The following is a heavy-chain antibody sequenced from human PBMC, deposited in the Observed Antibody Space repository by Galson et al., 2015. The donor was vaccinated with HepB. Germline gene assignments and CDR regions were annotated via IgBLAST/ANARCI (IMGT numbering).Heavy chain of an antibody. D-gene: IGHD6-19*01. CDR3: AKAEVPFSSGWDYYDY. CDR2: ISYDGVGN. Sequence: SLRLSCAVSGFTFSSHAMHWVRQAPGEGLEWVADISYDGVGNYYADSVKGRFTISRDNAKNTLYLQMNSLKTEDTAVYYCAKAEVPFSSGWDYYDYWGQGTRVTVSS. V-gene: IGHV3-30*18. CDR1: GFTFSSHA. J-gene: IGHJ4*02.